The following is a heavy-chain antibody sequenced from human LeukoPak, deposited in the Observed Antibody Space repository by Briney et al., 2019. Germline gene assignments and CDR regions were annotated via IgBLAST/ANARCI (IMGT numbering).Heavy chain of an antibody. CDR3: ARGPGPLDCSSPSCQIDY. V-gene: IGHV1-8*03. J-gene: IGHJ4*02. D-gene: IGHD2-2*01. Sequence: ASVKVSCKASGYTFTSYDINWVRQATGQGLEWMGWMNPNSGNTGYAQKFQGRVTITRNTSIRTAYIELSSLRSEDTAVYSCARGPGPLDCSSPSCQIDYWGQGTLVTVSS. CDR1: GYTFTSYD. CDR2: MNPNSGNT.